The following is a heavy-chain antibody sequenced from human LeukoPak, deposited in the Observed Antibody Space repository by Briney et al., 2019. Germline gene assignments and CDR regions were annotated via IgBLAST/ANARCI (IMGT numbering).Heavy chain of an antibody. V-gene: IGHV3-48*01. Sequence: VRSLRLSCAASGFTFSSFAMHWVRQAPGKGLEWISFIHSDSTIIHYADSVKGRFTISRDNAKNSLYLDMNSLQAEDTAIYYCARVGTASTTNNWFDPWGQGTLVTVSP. CDR2: IHSDSTII. J-gene: IGHJ5*02. CDR3: ARVGTASTTNNWFDP. D-gene: IGHD1-7*01. CDR1: GFTFSSFA.